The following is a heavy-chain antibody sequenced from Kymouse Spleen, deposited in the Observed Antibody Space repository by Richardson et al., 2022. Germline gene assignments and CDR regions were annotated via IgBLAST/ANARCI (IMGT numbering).Heavy chain of an antibody. CDR2: IYYSGST. Sequence: QLQLQESGPGLVKPSETLSLTCTVSGGSISSSSYYWGWIRQPPGKGLEWIGSIYYSGSTYYNPSLKSRVTISVDTSKNQFSLKLSSVTAADTAVYYCARQLLWFGELLDWFDPWGQGTLVTVSS. D-gene: IGHD3-10*01. J-gene: IGHJ5*02. V-gene: IGHV4-39*01. CDR3: ARQLLWFGELLDWFDP. CDR1: GGSISSSSYY.